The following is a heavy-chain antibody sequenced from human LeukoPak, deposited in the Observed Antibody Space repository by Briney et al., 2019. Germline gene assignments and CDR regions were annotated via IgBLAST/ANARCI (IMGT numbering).Heavy chain of an antibody. D-gene: IGHD6-13*01. CDR2: IYYTGST. CDR3: ARDPRSAAGTSQMRWDV. Sequence: PPETLGLTCTVSGGSVSSGSYYWSWIRQPPGKGLEWIGLIYYTGSTNYNPSLKSRVTISVYTSKSQFSLKLSPVTAADTAVYYCARDPRSAAGTSQMRWDVWGQGTRVTVSS. J-gene: IGHJ6*02. CDR1: GGSVSSGSYY. V-gene: IGHV4-61*01.